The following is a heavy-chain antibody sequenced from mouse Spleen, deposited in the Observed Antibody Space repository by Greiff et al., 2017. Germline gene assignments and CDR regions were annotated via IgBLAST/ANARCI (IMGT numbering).Heavy chain of an antibody. Sequence: VQLQQSGPVLVKPGASVKMSCKASGYTFTDYYMNWVKQSHGKSLEWIGVINPYNGGTSYNQKFKGKATLTVDKSSSTAYMELNSLTSEDSAVYYCARGGVNIYYDSYWYFDVWGAGTTVTVSS. V-gene: IGHV1-19*01. J-gene: IGHJ1*01. D-gene: IGHD2-4*01. CDR2: INPYNGGT. CDR1: GYTFTDYY. CDR3: ARGGVNIYYDSYWYFDV.